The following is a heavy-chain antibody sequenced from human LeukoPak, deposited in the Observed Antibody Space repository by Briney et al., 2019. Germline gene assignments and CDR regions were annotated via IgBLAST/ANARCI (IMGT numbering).Heavy chain of an antibody. J-gene: IGHJ4*02. Sequence: PGGSLRLSCAASGFTFSSYAMSWVRQAPGKGLEWVSAISGSGGSTYHADSVKGRFTISRDNSKNTLYLQMNSLRAEDTAVYYCAKDLADYYDSSGYYCGFDYWGQGTLVTVSS. CDR2: ISGSGGST. V-gene: IGHV3-23*01. CDR3: AKDLADYYDSSGYYCGFDY. D-gene: IGHD3-22*01. CDR1: GFTFSSYA.